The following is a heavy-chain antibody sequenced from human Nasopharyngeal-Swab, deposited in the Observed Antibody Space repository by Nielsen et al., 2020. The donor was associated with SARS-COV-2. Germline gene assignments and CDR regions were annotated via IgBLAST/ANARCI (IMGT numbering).Heavy chain of an antibody. D-gene: IGHD3-10*01. V-gene: IGHV4-38-2*02. CDR1: GYSISSGYY. J-gene: IGHJ3*02. Sequence: GSLRLSCTVSGYSISSGYYWGWIRQPPGKGLEWIGSIYHSGSTYYNPSLKSRVTISVDTSKNQFSLKLSSVTAADTAVYYCAREERAVRGMSSDAFDIWGQGTMVTVSS. CDR3: AREERAVRGMSSDAFDI. CDR2: IYHSGST.